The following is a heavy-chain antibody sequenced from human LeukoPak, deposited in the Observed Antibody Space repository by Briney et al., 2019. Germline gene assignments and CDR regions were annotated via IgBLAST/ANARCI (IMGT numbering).Heavy chain of an antibody. J-gene: IGHJ5*02. Sequence: SETLYLTCDAYGDPFRGFFWSWIRQAPGQGLEWIGEISQIATANYNPSLKSRINISPDTSNSQFSLRLTSVTAADTAVYYCARGIFYGGRNQYIWLDLWGQGTLVTVSS. CDR3: ARGIFYGGRNQYIWLDL. D-gene: IGHD4-23*01. CDR2: ISQIATA. CDR1: GDPFRGFF. V-gene: IGHV4-34*01.